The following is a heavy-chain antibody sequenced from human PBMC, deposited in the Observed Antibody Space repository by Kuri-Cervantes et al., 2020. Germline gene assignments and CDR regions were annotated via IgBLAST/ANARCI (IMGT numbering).Heavy chain of an antibody. CDR1: GFG. J-gene: IGHJ5*02. CDR3: ARAFHPDIVVVPAAMFGYLSRWFDP. D-gene: IGHD2-2*01. Sequence: GGSLRLSCAASGFGQAPGKGLEWVANIKQDGSEKYYVDSVKGRFTISRDNAKNSLYLQMNSLRAEDTAVYYCARAFHPDIVVVPAAMFGYLSRWFDPWGQGTLVTVSS. CDR2: IKQDGSEK. V-gene: IGHV3-7*01.